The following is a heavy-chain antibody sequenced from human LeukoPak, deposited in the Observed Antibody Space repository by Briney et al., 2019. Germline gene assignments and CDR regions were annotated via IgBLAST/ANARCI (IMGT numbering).Heavy chain of an antibody. D-gene: IGHD3-22*01. CDR2: IYYSGST. Sequence: PSETLSLTCTVSGGSISSYYWSWIRQHPGKGLEWIGYIYYSGSTYYNPSLKSRVTISVDTSKDQFSLKLSSVTAADTAVYYCARVNLTYYYDSSGYYQPLFDYWGQGTLVTVSS. V-gene: IGHV4-59*06. CDR1: GGSISSYY. J-gene: IGHJ4*02. CDR3: ARVNLTYYYDSSGYYQPLFDY.